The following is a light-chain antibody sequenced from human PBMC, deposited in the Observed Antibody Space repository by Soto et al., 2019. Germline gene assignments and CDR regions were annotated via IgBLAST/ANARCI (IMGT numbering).Light chain of an antibody. J-gene: IGLJ2*01. CDR3: QSADSSGTYRV. V-gene: IGLV3-25*03. CDR2: KDS. CDR1: ALSKQY. Sequence: SYELTQPPSVSVSPGQTARITCSGVALSKQYTYWYQQKAGQAPVLVIYKDSARPSGIPERFSGSSSGTTVTLTISGVQAEDEADYYCQSADSSGTYRVFGGGTKLTVL.